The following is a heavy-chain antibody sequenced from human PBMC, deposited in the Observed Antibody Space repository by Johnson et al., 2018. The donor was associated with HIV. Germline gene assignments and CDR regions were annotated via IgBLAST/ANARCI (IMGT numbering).Heavy chain of an antibody. D-gene: IGHD3-22*01. Sequence: VQLVESGGGLVQPGGSLRLSCAASGFTVSSNYMSWVRQAPGKGLEWVSVIYSGGSKYYADSAKGRFTISRDNSKNTLYLQMNSLRAEDTAVHYCAKVRYYDRDAFDIWGPGTLVTVSP. CDR3: AKVRYYDRDAFDI. CDR1: GFTVSSNY. J-gene: IGHJ3*02. V-gene: IGHV3-66*01. CDR2: IYSGGSK.